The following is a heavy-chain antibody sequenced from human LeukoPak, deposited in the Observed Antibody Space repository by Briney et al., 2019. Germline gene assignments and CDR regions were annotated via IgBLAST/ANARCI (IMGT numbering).Heavy chain of an antibody. J-gene: IGHJ5*02. CDR1: GGSISSSNYF. V-gene: IGHV4-39*07. CDR2: IYYSGST. CDR3: ARLRDSSSWPNWFDP. D-gene: IGHD6-13*01. Sequence: SETLSLTCTVSGGSISSSNYFWGWIRQPPRKGLEWIGNIYYSGSTYYNPSLKSRVTISVDTSKNQFSLKLSSVTAADTAVYYCARLRDSSSWPNWFDPWGQGTLVTVSS.